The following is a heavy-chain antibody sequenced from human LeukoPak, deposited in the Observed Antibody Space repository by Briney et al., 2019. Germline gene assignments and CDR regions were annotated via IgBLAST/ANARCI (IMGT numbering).Heavy chain of an antibody. CDR2: IHYSGST. Sequence: SETLSLTCSVSGGSISSSSYNWGWIRQPPGKGLEWIASIHYSGSTYYNPPLKSRVSISVDMSKNQFSLKLTSVTAADTAVYYCAREIRPGNYYYYMDVWGKGTTVTISS. V-gene: IGHV4-39*02. CDR3: AREIRPGNYYYYMDV. D-gene: IGHD1-14*01. J-gene: IGHJ6*03. CDR1: GGSISSSSYN.